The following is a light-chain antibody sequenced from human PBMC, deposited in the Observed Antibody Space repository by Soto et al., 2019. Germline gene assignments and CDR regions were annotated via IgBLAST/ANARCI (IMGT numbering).Light chain of an antibody. CDR1: QSVSSSY. CDR3: QQRYNWPLT. V-gene: IGKV3D-20*02. J-gene: IGKJ1*01. CDR2: GTS. Sequence: VLTHSPANLSLSPGERATLSCRASQSVSSSYLAWYQQKPGQAPRLLIYGTSSRATGIPDRFSGSGSGTDFTLTISSLEPEDFAIYYCQQRYNWPLTFGQGTKVDIK.